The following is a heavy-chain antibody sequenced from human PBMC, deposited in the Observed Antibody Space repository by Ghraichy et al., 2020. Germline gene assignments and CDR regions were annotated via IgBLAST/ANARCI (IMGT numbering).Heavy chain of an antibody. CDR2: IYHSGST. D-gene: IGHD3-16*01. J-gene: IGHJ5*02. CDR3: ARDLTFEIAPRP. V-gene: IGHV4-4*02. CDR1: GGSITINNW. Sequence: SETLSLTCAVSGGSITINNWWSWVRQPPGKGLEWIGEIYHSGSTNYNPSLKSRATISLDKSKNEISLSLSSVTAADTAVYYCARDLTFEIAPRPWGPGTLVTVSS.